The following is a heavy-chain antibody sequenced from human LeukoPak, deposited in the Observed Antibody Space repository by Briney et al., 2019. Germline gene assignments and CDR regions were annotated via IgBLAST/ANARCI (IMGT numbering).Heavy chain of an antibody. CDR1: GGSISSYY. CDR3: ASVEMATSSYYYGMDV. V-gene: IGHV4-59*01. CDR2: IYYSGST. D-gene: IGHD5-24*01. Sequence: SETLSLTCTVSGGSISSYYWSWIRQPPGKGLEWIGYIYYSGSTNYNPSLKSRVTISVDTSKNQFSLKLSSVTAADTAVYYCASVEMATSSYYYGMDVWGQGTTVTVSS. J-gene: IGHJ6*02.